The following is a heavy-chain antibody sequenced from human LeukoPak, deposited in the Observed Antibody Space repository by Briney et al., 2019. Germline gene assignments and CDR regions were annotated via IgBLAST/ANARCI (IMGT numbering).Heavy chain of an antibody. CDR2: IHPNSGGT. V-gene: IGHV1-2*02. J-gene: IGHJ1*01. CDR1: GYTFTDYY. D-gene: IGHD6-19*01. Sequence: ASVKVSCKASGYTFTDYYLHWVRQAPGQGLEGMGWIHPNSGGTNYAQKFQGRVAMPRDTSSSTAYMELSSLRSDDTAVYYCARLAAVPGWGQGTLVTVSS. CDR3: ARLAAVPG.